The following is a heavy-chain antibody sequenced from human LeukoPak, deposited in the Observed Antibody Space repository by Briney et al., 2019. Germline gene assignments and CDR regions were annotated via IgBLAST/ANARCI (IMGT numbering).Heavy chain of an antibody. CDR1: GYTFTSYD. Sequence: ASVKVSCKASGYTFTSYDINWVRQATGQGLEWMGWMNPSSGNTGYAQKFQGRVTMTRNTSISTAYMELSSLRSEDTAVYYCARVMGIAVANDYWGQGTLVTVSS. CDR2: MNPSSGNT. V-gene: IGHV1-8*01. J-gene: IGHJ4*02. D-gene: IGHD6-19*01. CDR3: ARVMGIAVANDY.